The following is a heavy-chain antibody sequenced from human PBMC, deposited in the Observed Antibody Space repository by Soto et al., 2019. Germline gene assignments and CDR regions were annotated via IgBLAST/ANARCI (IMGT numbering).Heavy chain of an antibody. V-gene: IGHV3-48*02. J-gene: IGHJ6*02. CDR2: ISSSSTI. Sequence: PGGSLRLSCAASGFTFSSYSMNWVRQAPGKGLEWVSYISSSSTIYYADSVKGRFTISRDNAKNSLYLQMNSLRDEDTAVYYCARGSSTYYDFWSGPYSMDVWGQGTTVTVSS. D-gene: IGHD3-3*01. CDR3: ARGSSTYYDFWSGPYSMDV. CDR1: GFTFSSYS.